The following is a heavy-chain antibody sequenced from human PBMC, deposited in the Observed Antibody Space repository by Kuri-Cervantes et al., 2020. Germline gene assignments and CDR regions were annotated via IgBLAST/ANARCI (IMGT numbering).Heavy chain of an antibody. V-gene: IGHV3-7*01. Sequence: GESLKISRAASGFTFRNYWMNWVRQAPGKGLEWVANIKQDGSEKYYVDSVKGRFTISRDNAKNSLFLQMTSLRDEDTAVYYCVRDGPFDLWGQGTLVTVSS. CDR1: GFTFRNYW. D-gene: IGHD3/OR15-3a*01. J-gene: IGHJ3*01. CDR3: VRDGPFDL. CDR2: IKQDGSEK.